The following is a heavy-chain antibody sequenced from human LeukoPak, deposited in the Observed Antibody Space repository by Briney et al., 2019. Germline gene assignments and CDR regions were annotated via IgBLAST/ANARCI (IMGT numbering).Heavy chain of an antibody. D-gene: IGHD5-18*01. CDR1: GFTFTTYA. V-gene: IGHV3-23*01. J-gene: IGHJ4*02. CDR3: AKGDKPVIAMVKFDY. CDR2: ISDSGGTT. Sequence: GGSLRLSCVASGFTFTTYAMTWVRQAPGKGLEWVSRISDSGGTTYYADSVKGRFTISRDNSKNTVDLQMNSLRVEDTAVYYCAKGDKPVIAMVKFDYWGQGTLVTVSS.